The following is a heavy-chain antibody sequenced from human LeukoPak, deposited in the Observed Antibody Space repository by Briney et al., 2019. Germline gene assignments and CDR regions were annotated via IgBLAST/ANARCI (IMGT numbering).Heavy chain of an antibody. V-gene: IGHV3-30*18. CDR1: GFTFSSCG. D-gene: IGHD5-18*01. J-gene: IGHJ4*02. Sequence: PGGSLRLSCAASGFTFSSCGMHWVRQAPGKGLEWVAVISYDGSNKYYADSVKGRFTISRDNSKNTLYLQMNSLRAEDTAVYYCAKALYPWIQLWLLAYWGQGTLVTVSS. CDR3: AKALYPWIQLWLLAY. CDR2: ISYDGSNK.